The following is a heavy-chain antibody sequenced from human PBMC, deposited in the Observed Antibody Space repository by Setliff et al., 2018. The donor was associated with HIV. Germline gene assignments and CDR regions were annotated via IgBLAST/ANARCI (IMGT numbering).Heavy chain of an antibody. J-gene: IGHJ6*03. CDR3: AKGGYYDSTGYYYYYYYMDV. CDR2: INAGNGNT. V-gene: IGHV1-3*01. CDR1: GYTFSRYA. Sequence: ASVKVSCKASGYTFSRYAMHWVRQAPGQRLEWMGWINAGNGNTKYSQKFQGRVSIARDTSASTAYMELSSLRSEDTAVYYCAKGGYYDSTGYYYYYYYMDVWGKGTTVTVSS. D-gene: IGHD3-22*01.